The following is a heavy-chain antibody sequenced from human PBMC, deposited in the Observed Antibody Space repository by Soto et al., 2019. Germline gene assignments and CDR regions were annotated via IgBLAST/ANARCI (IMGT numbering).Heavy chain of an antibody. CDR3: ARIETYYDFWSGYYFDY. CDR2: IYSGGST. CDR1: GFTVSSNY. J-gene: IGHJ4*02. Sequence: GGSLRLSCAASGFTVSSNYMSWVRQAPGKGLEWVSVIYSGGSTYYADSVKGRFTISRHNSKNTLYLQMNSLRAEDTAVYYCARIETYYDFWSGYYFDYWGQGTLVTVSS. V-gene: IGHV3-53*04. D-gene: IGHD3-3*01.